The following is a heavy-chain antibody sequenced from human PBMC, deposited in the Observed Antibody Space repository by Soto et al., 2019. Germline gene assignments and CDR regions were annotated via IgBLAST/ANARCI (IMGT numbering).Heavy chain of an antibody. CDR3: AQAASGSGWYIDY. J-gene: IGHJ4*02. CDR1: GFTFDDYA. D-gene: IGHD6-19*01. Sequence: PGGSLRLSCAASGFTFDDYAMHWVRQAPGKGLEWVSGISWNSGSIGYADSVKGRFTISRDNAKNSLYLQMNSLRAEDTALYYCAQAASGSGWYIDYWGQGTLVTVSS. V-gene: IGHV3-9*01. CDR2: ISWNSGSI.